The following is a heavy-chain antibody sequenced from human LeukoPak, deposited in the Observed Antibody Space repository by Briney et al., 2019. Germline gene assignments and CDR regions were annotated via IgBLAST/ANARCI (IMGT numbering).Heavy chain of an antibody. CDR2: ISGSGGST. V-gene: IGHV3-23*01. CDR1: GFTFSSYA. J-gene: IGHJ6*03. CDR3: AKVPEDLDDYYYMDV. Sequence: GGSLRLSCAASGFTFSSYAMSWVRQAPGKGLEWVSAISGSGGSTYYADSVKGRFTISRDNSKNTLYLQMNGLRAEDTAVYYCAKVPEDLDDYYYMDVWGKGTTVTVSS.